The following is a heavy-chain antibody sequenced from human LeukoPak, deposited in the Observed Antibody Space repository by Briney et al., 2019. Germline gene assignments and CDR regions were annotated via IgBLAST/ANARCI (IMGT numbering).Heavy chain of an antibody. V-gene: IGHV4-39*01. CDR1: GGSISSSSYY. CDR2: IYYSGST. Sequence: SETLSLTCTVSGGSISSSSYYWGWIRQHPGKGLEWIGSIYYSGSTYYNPSLKSRVTISVDTSKNQFSLSVTSVTAADTAIYYCASHRGLLWFGELTGFDYWGQGTLASVSS. J-gene: IGHJ4*02. CDR3: ASHRGLLWFGELTGFDY. D-gene: IGHD3-10*01.